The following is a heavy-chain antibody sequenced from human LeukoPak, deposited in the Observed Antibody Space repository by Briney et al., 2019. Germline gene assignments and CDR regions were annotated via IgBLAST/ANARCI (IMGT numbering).Heavy chain of an antibody. Sequence: ASETLSLTCTVSGGSISSYYWSWIRQPPGKGLEWIGYIYYSGSTNYNPSLKSRVTISVDTSKNQFSLKLSSVTAADTAVYYCARNLGSGFGYWGQGTLVTVSS. CDR1: GGSISSYY. CDR2: IYYSGST. V-gene: IGHV4-59*01. CDR3: ARNLGSGFGY. D-gene: IGHD3-22*01. J-gene: IGHJ4*02.